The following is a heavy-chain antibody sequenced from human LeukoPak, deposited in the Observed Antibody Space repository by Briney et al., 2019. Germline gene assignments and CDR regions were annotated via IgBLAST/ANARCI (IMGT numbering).Heavy chain of an antibody. Sequence: QAGGSLRLSCAASGFTFSSYGMHWVRQAPGKGLEWVAVISYDGSNKYYADSVKGRFTISRDNSKNTLYLQMNSLRAEDTAVYYCAKKSSDSSGYLIDYWDQGTLVTVSS. J-gene: IGHJ4*02. V-gene: IGHV3-30*18. CDR1: GFTFSSYG. CDR2: ISYDGSNK. D-gene: IGHD3-22*01. CDR3: AKKSSDSSGYLIDY.